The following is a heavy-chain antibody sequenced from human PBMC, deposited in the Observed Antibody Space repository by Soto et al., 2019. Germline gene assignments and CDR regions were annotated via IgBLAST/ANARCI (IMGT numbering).Heavy chain of an antibody. V-gene: IGHV3-66*01. CDR2: IYSGGST. J-gene: IGHJ4*02. D-gene: IGHD6-13*01. Sequence: GGSLRLSCAASGFTVSSNYMSWVRQAPGKGLEWVSVIYSGGSTYYADSVKGRFTISRDNSKNTLYLQMNSLRAEDTAVYYCARVRVSITAAGLXDYWGQGTLVTVS. CDR1: GFTVSSNY. CDR3: ARVRVSITAAGLXDY.